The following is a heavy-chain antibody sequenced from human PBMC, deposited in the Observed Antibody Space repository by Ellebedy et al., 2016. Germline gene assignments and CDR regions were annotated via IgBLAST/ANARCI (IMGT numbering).Heavy chain of an antibody. J-gene: IGHJ4*02. V-gene: IGHV1-18*01. CDR3: ARDRGGWFGELFDY. Sequence: ASVKVSXXASGYTFTSYGISWVRQAPGQGLEWMGWISAYNGNTNYAQKLQGRVTMTTDTSTSTAYMELRSLRSDDTAVYYCARDRGGWFGELFDYWGQGTLVTVSS. CDR1: GYTFTSYG. D-gene: IGHD3-10*01. CDR2: ISAYNGNT.